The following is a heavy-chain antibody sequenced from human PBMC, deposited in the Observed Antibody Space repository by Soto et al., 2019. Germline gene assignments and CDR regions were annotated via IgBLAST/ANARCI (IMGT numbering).Heavy chain of an antibody. CDR3: STGPKRDYYFYGMVV. CDR1: GFTFSDAW. Sequence: EVQLVESGGGLEKPGGSLRLSCAASGFTFSDAWMSWVRQGPGRGLEWLGRIKSKTDGGTTDYAAPVKGRFTISRDDSKNTLYLQMNTLQTDDTAVYYCSTGPKRDYYFYGMVVWGQGTTVTVSS. V-gene: IGHV3-15*01. J-gene: IGHJ6*02. CDR2: IKSKTDGGTT.